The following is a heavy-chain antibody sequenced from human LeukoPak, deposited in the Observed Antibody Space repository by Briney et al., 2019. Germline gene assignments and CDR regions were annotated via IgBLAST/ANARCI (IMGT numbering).Heavy chain of an antibody. J-gene: IGHJ4*02. V-gene: IGHV3-23*01. CDR2: LIGSSGST. CDR3: ARDPGGYYDSSGYYGY. CDR1: GFTSTNYA. Sequence: GGSLRLSCAASGFTSTNYAMNWVRQAPGKGLEWVSVLIGSSGSTDYADSVKGRFTISRDNAKNSLYLQMNSLRAEDTAVYYCARDPGGYYDSSGYYGYWGQGTLVTVSS. D-gene: IGHD3-22*01.